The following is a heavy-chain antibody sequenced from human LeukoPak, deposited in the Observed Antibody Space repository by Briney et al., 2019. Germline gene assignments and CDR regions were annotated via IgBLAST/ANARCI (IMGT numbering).Heavy chain of an antibody. CDR2: IYYSGST. Sequence: SETLSLTCTVSGGCISSGGYYWSWIRQHPGKGLEWIGYIYYSGSTYYNPSLKSRVTISVDTSKNQFSLKLSSVTAADTAVYYCARVKYGDKGYFDYWGQGTLVTVSS. D-gene: IGHD4-17*01. J-gene: IGHJ4*02. V-gene: IGHV4-31*03. CDR3: ARVKYGDKGYFDY. CDR1: GGCISSGGYY.